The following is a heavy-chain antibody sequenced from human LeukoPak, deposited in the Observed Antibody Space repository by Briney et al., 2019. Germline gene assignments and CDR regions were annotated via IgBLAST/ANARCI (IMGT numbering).Heavy chain of an antibody. CDR2: IYYSGST. V-gene: IGHV4-39*07. CDR3: ATLGGRSSFDY. J-gene: IGHJ4*02. CDR1: GGSISSSSYY. Sequence: SETLSLTCTVSGGSISSSSYYWGWIRQPPGKGLEWIGSIYYSGSTYYNPSLKSRVTISVDTSKNQFSLKLSSVTAADTAVYYCATLGGRSSFDYWGQGTLVTVSS. D-gene: IGHD2-15*01.